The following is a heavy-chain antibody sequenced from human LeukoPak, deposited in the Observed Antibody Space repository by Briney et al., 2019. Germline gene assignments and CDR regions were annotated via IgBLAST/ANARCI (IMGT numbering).Heavy chain of an antibody. CDR1: GFTFSSYS. CDR2: ISSNGGST. J-gene: IGHJ4*02. Sequence: GGSLRLSCAASGFTFSSYSMNWVRQAPGKGLEYVSAISSNGGSTYYADSVKGRFTISRDNSKNTLYLQMSSLRAEDTAVYYCVKDMITMVRGVIIGLDYWGQGTLVTVSS. V-gene: IGHV3-64D*06. D-gene: IGHD3-10*01. CDR3: VKDMITMVRGVIIGLDY.